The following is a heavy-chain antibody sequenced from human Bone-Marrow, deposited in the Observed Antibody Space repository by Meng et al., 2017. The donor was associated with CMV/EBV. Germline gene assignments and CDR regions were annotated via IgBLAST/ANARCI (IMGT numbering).Heavy chain of an antibody. D-gene: IGHD6-13*01. Sequence: GKLLQSGLELKQAGASGKVSCRPSGYPFTSYAMNWVRQAPGQGLEWMGWINTITGDPTYAQGFTGRFVFSLDTSVSTAYLQISSLKTDDTAVYYCARGSLEADEDPGWGQGTLVTVSS. CDR3: ARGSLEADEDPG. CDR1: GYPFTSYA. J-gene: IGHJ4*02. CDR2: INTITGDP. V-gene: IGHV7-4-1*02.